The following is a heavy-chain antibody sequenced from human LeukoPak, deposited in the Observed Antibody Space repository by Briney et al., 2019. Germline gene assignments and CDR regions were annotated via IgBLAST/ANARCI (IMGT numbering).Heavy chain of an antibody. Sequence: ASVKVSCKASGYTFTGYYMHWVRQAPGQGLEWMGWINPNSGGTNYAQKFQGRVTMTRDTSISTAYMELSRLRSDDTAVYYCARDSSTSVPDAFDIWGQGTMVTVSS. V-gene: IGHV1-2*02. CDR3: ARDSSTSVPDAFDI. CDR2: INPNSGGT. CDR1: GYTFTGYY. D-gene: IGHD2-2*01. J-gene: IGHJ3*02.